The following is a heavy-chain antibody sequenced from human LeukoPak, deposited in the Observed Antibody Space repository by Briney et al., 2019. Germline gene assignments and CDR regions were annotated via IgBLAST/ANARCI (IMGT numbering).Heavy chain of an antibody. J-gene: IGHJ5*02. CDR3: ARRQYDSPFDP. D-gene: IGHD4-11*01. Sequence: TSETLSLTCTVSGGSISSSSYYWGWIRQPPGKGLEWIGSIHYSGSTYYSPSLESRVTISVDTSRNQFSLRLNSVTAADTAVYYCARRQYDSPFDPWGQGTLVTVSS. CDR2: IHYSGST. V-gene: IGHV4-39*01. CDR1: GGSISSSSYY.